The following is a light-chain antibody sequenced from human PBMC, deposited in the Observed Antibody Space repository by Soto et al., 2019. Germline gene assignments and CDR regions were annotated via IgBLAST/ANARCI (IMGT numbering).Light chain of an antibody. CDR2: DAS. CDR3: QQRSNWPPPIT. Sequence: EIVLTQSPATLSLSPGERATLSCRASQSVSIYLAWYQQKPGQAPRLLIYDASNRATGITARFSGSGSGSDLNLTISRREPEDFAFYYCQQRSNWPPPITFGQGTRLEIK. V-gene: IGKV3-11*01. J-gene: IGKJ5*01. CDR1: QSVSIY.